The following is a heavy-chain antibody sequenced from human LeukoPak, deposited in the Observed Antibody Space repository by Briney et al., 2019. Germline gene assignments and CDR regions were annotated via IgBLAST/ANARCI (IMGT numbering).Heavy chain of an antibody. J-gene: IGHJ5*01. CDR2: IYYSGST. V-gene: IGHV4-59*08. CDR3: AGQYCTGGSCYWFDS. CDR1: GGTIRSYY. D-gene: IGHD2-15*01. Sequence: SETLSLTCTVSGGTIRSYYWSWVRQPPGKGLEWIGYIYYSGSTNYNPSLKSRVIISVDTSRNQFSLKLSSVTAADTAVYYCAGQYCTGGSCYWFDSWGQGTLVTVSS.